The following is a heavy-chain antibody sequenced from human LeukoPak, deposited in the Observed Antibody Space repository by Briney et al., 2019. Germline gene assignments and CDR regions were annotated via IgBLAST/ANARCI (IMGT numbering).Heavy chain of an antibody. Sequence: KPSETLSLTCTVSGGSISSYSWSWIRQPPGKGLEWIGLVSYSGAANYNPSLKSRVTISVDTSNNQFSLTLSSVTATDTAVYYCARHPTGPGGMDVWGQGTTVTVSS. CDR1: GGSISSYS. J-gene: IGHJ6*02. V-gene: IGHV4-59*08. CDR2: VSYSGAA. D-gene: IGHD2-8*02. CDR3: ARHPTGPGGMDV.